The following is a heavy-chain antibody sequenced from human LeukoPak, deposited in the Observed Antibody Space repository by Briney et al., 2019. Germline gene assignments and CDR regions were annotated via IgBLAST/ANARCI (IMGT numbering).Heavy chain of an antibody. D-gene: IGHD1-26*01. J-gene: IGHJ4*02. V-gene: IGHV4-34*01. CDR1: GGSFSGYY. CDR2: INHSGST. CDR3: ARKWELLRVLYYFDY. Sequence: SETLSLTCAVYGGSFSGYYWSWIRQPPGKGLEWIGEINHSGSTNYNPSLKSRVTISVDTSKNQFSLKLSSVTAADTAVYYCARKWELLRVLYYFDYWGQGTLVTVSS.